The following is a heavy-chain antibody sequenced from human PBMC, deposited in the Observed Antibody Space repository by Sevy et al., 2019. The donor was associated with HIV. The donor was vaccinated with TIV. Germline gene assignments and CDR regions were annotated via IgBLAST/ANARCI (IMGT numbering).Heavy chain of an antibody. J-gene: IGHJ4*02. CDR2: SYYSGSR. CDR3: ARLKGVTTIDY. CDR1: GGSISSSSYY. Sequence: SETLSLTCTVSGGSISSSSYYWGWIRQPPGKGLEWIGSSYYSGSRYYNPSLKSRVTISVDTSKNQFSLKLSSVTAADTAVYYCARLKGVTTIDYWGQGTLVTVSS. V-gene: IGHV4-39*01. D-gene: IGHD4-4*01.